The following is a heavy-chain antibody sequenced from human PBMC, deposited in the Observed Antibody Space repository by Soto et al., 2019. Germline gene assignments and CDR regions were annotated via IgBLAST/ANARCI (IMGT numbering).Heavy chain of an antibody. V-gene: IGHV4-31*03. CDR2: IYYSGST. CDR1: GSSVSRGGYY. Sequence: PSETLSRTCTVAGSSVSRGGYYWSWIRQHPGKGLEWIGYIYYSGSTYYNPSLKSRVTISVDTSKNQFSLKLSSVTAADTAVYYCARRKRYCSGGSCFPYFDYWGHGTFVPASS. D-gene: IGHD2-15*01. CDR3: ARRKRYCSGGSCFPYFDY. J-gene: IGHJ4*01.